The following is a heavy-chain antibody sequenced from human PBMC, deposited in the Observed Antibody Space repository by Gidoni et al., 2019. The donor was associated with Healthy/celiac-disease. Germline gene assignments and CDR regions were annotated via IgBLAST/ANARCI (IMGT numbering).Heavy chain of an antibody. J-gene: IGHJ4*02. D-gene: IGHD3-22*01. V-gene: IGHV4-39*01. CDR3: ARQPPPITMIDY. CDR2: IYYSGST. CDR1: GGSISSSSYY. Sequence: QLQLQESGPGLVKPSETLSLTCTVSGGSISSSSYYWGWIRQPPGKGLEWIGCIYYSGSTYYNPSLKSRVTISVDTSKNQFSLKLSSVTAADTAVYYCARQPPPITMIDYWGQGTLVTVSS.